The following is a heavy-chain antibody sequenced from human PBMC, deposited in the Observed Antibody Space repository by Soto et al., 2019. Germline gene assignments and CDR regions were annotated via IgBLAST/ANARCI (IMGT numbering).Heavy chain of an antibody. D-gene: IGHD6-13*01. J-gene: IGHJ4*02. Sequence: SETLSLTCTVSGGSISSYYWSWIRQPPGKGLEWIGYIYYSGSTNYNPSLKSRVTISVDTSKNQFSLKLSSVTAADTAVYYCASHRASSSAHLYSFDYWGQGTLVTVSS. V-gene: IGHV4-59*01. CDR3: ASHRASSSAHLYSFDY. CDR2: IYYSGST. CDR1: GGSISSYY.